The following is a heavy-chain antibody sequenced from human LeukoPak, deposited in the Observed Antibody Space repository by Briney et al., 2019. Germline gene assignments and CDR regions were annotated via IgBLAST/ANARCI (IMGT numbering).Heavy chain of an antibody. CDR1: RFTFSTYS. D-gene: IGHD6-19*01. CDR3: AKDLVGSGWYGGGYYFDY. Sequence: PGGSLRLSCAASRFTFSTYSVNWVRQAPGKGLEWVSSISSGTSYTYYADSVKGRFTISRDNAKNSLYLQMNSLRAEDTAVYYCAKDLVGSGWYGGGYYFDYWGQGTLVTVSS. CDR2: ISSGTSYT. J-gene: IGHJ4*02. V-gene: IGHV3-21*04.